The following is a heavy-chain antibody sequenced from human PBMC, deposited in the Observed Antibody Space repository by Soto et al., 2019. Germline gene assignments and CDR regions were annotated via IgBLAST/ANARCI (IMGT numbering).Heavy chain of an antibody. Sequence: QLQLQESGPGLVKPSETLSLTCTVSSGSISSSSYYWGWIRQPTGKGLEWNGSIYYSGSTYYKPSLKSRVTIPVDTFKNQFSLKLSSVTAADTAVYYCARHASGYCSGGSCYSGHYQHWGQGTLVTVSS. CDR3: ARHASGYCSGGSCYSGHYQH. CDR1: SGSISSSSYY. CDR2: IYYSGST. J-gene: IGHJ1*01. D-gene: IGHD2-15*01. V-gene: IGHV4-39*01.